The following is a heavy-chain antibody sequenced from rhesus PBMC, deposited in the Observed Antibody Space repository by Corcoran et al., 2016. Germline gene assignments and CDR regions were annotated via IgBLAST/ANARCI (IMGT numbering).Heavy chain of an antibody. CDR2: ISYTGGST. CDR1: GFSFSDYY. Sequence: EVQLVESGGGLAKPGGSLRLSCVASGFSFSDYYMYWVRQAPGKGLEWVSGISYTGGSTYNANSVRGRFTISRENAKNTLYLQMGSLRAEDTAVYYCARDLDYSGSLFDYWGQGVLVTVSS. J-gene: IGHJ4*01. CDR3: ARDLDYSGSLFDY. D-gene: IGHD3-16*01. V-gene: IGHV3S18*01.